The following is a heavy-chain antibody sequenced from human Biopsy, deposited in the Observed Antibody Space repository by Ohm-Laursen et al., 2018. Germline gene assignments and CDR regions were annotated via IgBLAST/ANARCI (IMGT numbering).Heavy chain of an antibody. J-gene: IGHJ4*02. Sequence: SETLSLTCTVSGDSLSSGPDNWSWIRQPLGQGLEYIGFIYSGGNTNYNPSLQNRVTMSVDTSKNQFSLKLSSVIAADTAVYYCARGRRTSGWPYFANWGQGTLVIVSS. CDR1: GDSLSSGPDN. V-gene: IGHV4-61*01. CDR2: IYSGGNT. CDR3: ARGRRTSGWPYFAN. D-gene: IGHD6-19*01.